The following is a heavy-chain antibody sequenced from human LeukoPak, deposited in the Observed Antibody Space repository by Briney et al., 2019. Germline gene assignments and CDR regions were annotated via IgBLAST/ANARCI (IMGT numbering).Heavy chain of an antibody. CDR1: GGSISSYY. V-gene: IGHV4-59*01. D-gene: IGHD6-13*01. CDR2: IYYSGST. Sequence: SETLSLTCTVSGGSISSYYWSWIRQPPGKGLEWIGYIYYSGSTNYNPSLKSRVTISVDTSKNQFSLKLSSVTAADTAVYYCGSSPAAGQFDYWGQGTLVTVSS. CDR3: GSSPAAGQFDY. J-gene: IGHJ4*02.